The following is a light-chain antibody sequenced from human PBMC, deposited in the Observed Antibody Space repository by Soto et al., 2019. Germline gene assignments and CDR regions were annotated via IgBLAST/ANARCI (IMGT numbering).Light chain of an antibody. V-gene: IGKV3-11*01. J-gene: IGKJ1*01. Sequence: EILLTQSPATLSLSPGERATLSCRASQSVRSSLAWYQQKPGQAPRLLIYDASNRATGIPGRFSGSGSGTAFTLTISNLEPEDFAVYYCQQRSSWPWTFGQGAQVEIK. CDR3: QQRSSWPWT. CDR2: DAS. CDR1: QSVRSS.